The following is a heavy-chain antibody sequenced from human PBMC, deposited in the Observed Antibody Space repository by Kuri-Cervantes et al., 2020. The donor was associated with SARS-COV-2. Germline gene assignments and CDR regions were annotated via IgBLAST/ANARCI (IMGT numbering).Heavy chain of an antibody. V-gene: IGHV4-34*01. Sequence: SETLSLTCTVSGGSISSYYWSWIRQPPGKGLEWIGEINHSGSTNYNPSLKSRVTISVDTSKNQFSLKLSSVTAADTAVYYCARVWGWSGYYFHYGMDVWGQGTTVTVSS. D-gene: IGHD3-3*01. CDR1: GGSISSYY. J-gene: IGHJ6*02. CDR3: ARVWGWSGYYFHYGMDV. CDR2: INHSGST.